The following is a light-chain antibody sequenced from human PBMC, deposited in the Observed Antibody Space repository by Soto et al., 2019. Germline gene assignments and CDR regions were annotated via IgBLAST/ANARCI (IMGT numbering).Light chain of an antibody. Sequence: EIVMTQSPATLSVSPGERATLSCRASQSVSTNLAWYQQKPGQVPRLLIYGASTRATGIPARFSGSGSGTDFTLTISSLQSEDFAVYYCQQYDNWPRTFGQGTKVEIK. CDR2: GAS. CDR1: QSVSTN. V-gene: IGKV3-15*01. CDR3: QQYDNWPRT. J-gene: IGKJ1*01.